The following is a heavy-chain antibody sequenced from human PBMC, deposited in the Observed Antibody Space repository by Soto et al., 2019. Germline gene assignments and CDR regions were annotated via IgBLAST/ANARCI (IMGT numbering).Heavy chain of an antibody. J-gene: IGHJ4*02. CDR2: MNPNNTNT. V-gene: IGHV1-8*01. CDR1: GYTFTSYD. CDR3: ARGFSPEVRGGYDY. Sequence: QVQLVQSGAEVKKPGASVKVSCQASGYTFTSYDINWXXXXXXXXXXWXGWMNPNNTNTGYAQXXXGXLTMXRNTAXGXAXMELSSLXXXXXXVXYCARGFSPEVRGGYDYWGQGTLVTVSS. D-gene: IGHD3-10*01.